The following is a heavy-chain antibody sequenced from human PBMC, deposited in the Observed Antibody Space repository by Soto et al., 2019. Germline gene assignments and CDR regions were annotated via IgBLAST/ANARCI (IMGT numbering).Heavy chain of an antibody. CDR3: ARESDVPYYYYGMDV. Sequence: QVQLVQSGGEVKKPGASVKVSCKASGYTFTSYGISWVRQAPGQGLEWMGWISGYNGKTNYAQKVQDRVTMTTDTSTSTVYMELRSLRSNDTAVYYCARESDVPYYYYGMDVWGQGTTVTVS. CDR2: ISGYNGKT. J-gene: IGHJ6*02. CDR1: GYTFTSYG. D-gene: IGHD2-21*02. V-gene: IGHV1-18*01.